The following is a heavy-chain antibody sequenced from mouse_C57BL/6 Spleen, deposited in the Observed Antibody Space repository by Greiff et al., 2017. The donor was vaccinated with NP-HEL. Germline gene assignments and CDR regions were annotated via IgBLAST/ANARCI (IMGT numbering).Heavy chain of an antibody. CDR3: AREGTYYGSSGWYFDV. J-gene: IGHJ1*03. V-gene: IGHV1-9*01. CDR2: ILPGSGST. CDR1: GYTFTGYW. Sequence: VQLQQSGAELMKPGASVKLSCKATGYTFTGYWIEWVKQRPGHGLEWIGEILPGSGSTNYNEKFKGKATFTADTSSNTAYMQLSSLTTEDSAIYYCAREGTYYGSSGWYFDVWGTGTTVTVSS. D-gene: IGHD1-1*01.